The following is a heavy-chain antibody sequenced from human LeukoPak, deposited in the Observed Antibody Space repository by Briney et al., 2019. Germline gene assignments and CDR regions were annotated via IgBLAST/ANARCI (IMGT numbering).Heavy chain of an antibody. CDR1: GASVRSDH. CDR3: ARDLSVNAFDI. Sequence: SETLTLTCTVSGASVRSDHWNWIRQPPGKGLEWIAYMHGSGSPNYNPSLASRLTLSVDATENLLSLKLTSVTAADTAVYFCARDLSVNAFDIWGQGTLVTVSS. D-gene: IGHD2/OR15-2a*01. J-gene: IGHJ3*02. CDR2: MHGSGSP. V-gene: IGHV4-59*02.